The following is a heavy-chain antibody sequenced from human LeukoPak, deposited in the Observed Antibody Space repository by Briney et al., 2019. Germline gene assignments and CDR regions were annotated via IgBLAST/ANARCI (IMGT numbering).Heavy chain of an antibody. J-gene: IGHJ3*02. Sequence: PGGSLRLSCAASGFTFSSYGMHWVREAPGKGLEWGAFIRYDGSNKYYADSVKGRFTISRDNSKNTLYLQMNSLRAEDTAVYYCAKPLTIVGAYPEGSFDIWGQGTMVTVSS. CDR1: GFTFSSYG. D-gene: IGHD1-26*01. CDR2: IRYDGSNK. V-gene: IGHV3-30*02. CDR3: AKPLTIVGAYPEGSFDI.